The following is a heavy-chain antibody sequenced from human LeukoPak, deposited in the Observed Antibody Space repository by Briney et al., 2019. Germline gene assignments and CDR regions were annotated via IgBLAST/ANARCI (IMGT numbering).Heavy chain of an antibody. D-gene: IGHD3-22*01. CDR3: AGYYYDSSGYYPVY. Sequence: GGSLRLSCAASGFAFSSYNMNWVRQALGKGLQWVSSVSSTGTYIFYADSVKGRFTVSRDNAKNSLYLQMNSLRVEDTAVYYCAGYYYDSSGYYPVYLGQGTLVTVSS. CDR2: VSSTGTYI. CDR1: GFAFSSYN. J-gene: IGHJ4*02. V-gene: IGHV3-21*01.